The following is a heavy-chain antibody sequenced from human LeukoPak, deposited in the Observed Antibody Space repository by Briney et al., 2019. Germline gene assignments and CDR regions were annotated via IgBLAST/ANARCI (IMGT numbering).Heavy chain of an antibody. CDR1: GFTFSDYY. CDR2: ISSSSSYT. CDR3: ARENEVVGATGFHY. D-gene: IGHD1-26*01. J-gene: IGHJ4*02. Sequence: GGSLRLSCAASGFTFSDYYMSWIRQAPGKGLEWVSYISSSSSYTNYADSVKGRFTISRDNAKNSLYLQMNSLRAEDTAVYYCARENEVVGATGFHYRGEGGLVSVSS. V-gene: IGHV3-11*05.